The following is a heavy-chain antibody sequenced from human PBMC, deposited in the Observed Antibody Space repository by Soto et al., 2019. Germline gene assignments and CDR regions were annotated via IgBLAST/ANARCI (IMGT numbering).Heavy chain of an antibody. V-gene: IGHV3-11*06. CDR3: ARHKQQLVAAFDI. Sequence: GGSLRLSCAASGFTFSDYYMSWIRQAPGKGLEWVSYISSSSSYTSYADSVKGRFTISRDNAKNSLYLQMNSLRAEDTAVYYCARHKQQLVAAFDIWGQGTMVTVSS. D-gene: IGHD6-13*01. CDR1: GFTFSDYY. CDR2: ISSSSSYT. J-gene: IGHJ3*02.